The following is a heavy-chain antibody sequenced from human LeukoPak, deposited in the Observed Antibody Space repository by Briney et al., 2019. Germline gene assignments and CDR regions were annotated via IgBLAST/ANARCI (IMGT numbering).Heavy chain of an antibody. D-gene: IGHD2-15*01. CDR3: AAEKRLYCSGGACYPDAFDI. V-gene: IGHV1-58*01. CDR1: GFTFINSA. Sequence: SVNVSCKASGFTFINSAVQWVRQARGQRLEWIGWIVVGSGDTNYAQKFLERVTITRDMSTSTAYMELSSLRSDDTAVYYCAAEKRLYCSGGACYPDAFDIWGQGTMVTVSS. CDR2: IVVGSGDT. J-gene: IGHJ3*02.